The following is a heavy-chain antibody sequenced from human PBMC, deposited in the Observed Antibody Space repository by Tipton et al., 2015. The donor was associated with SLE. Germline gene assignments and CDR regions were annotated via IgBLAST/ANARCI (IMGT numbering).Heavy chain of an antibody. J-gene: IGHJ4*02. CDR2: IYTSGST. CDR3: AREQQGYYFDY. V-gene: IGHV4-61*02. D-gene: IGHD6-13*01. CDR1: GGSISSGSYY. Sequence: TLSLTCTVSGGSISSGSYYWSWIRQPAGKGLEWIGRIYTSGSTNYNPSLKSRVTISVDTSKNQFSLKLSSVTAADTAVYYCAREQQGYYFDYWGQGTLVTVSS.